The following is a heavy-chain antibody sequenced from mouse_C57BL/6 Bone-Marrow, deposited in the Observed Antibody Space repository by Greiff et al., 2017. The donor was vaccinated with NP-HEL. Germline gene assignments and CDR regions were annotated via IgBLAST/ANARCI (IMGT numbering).Heavy chain of an antibody. D-gene: IGHD1-1*01. CDR3: ARDGVITTVVANAMDY. CDR2: INPYNGGT. CDR1: GYTFTDYY. V-gene: IGHV1-19*01. J-gene: IGHJ4*01. Sequence: VQLKESGPVLVKPGASVKMSCKASGYTFTDYYMNWVKQSHGKSLEWIGVINPYNGGTSYNQKFKGKATLTVDKSSSTAYMELNSLTSEDSAVYYCARDGVITTVVANAMDYWGQGTSVTVSS.